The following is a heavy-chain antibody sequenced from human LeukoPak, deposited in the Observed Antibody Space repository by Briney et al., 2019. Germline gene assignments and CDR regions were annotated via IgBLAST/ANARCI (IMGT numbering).Heavy chain of an antibody. CDR3: ARDEMRSGWIYYYYYMDV. J-gene: IGHJ6*03. D-gene: IGHD6-19*01. V-gene: IGHV3-7*01. CDR2: IKQDGSEK. CDR1: GFTFSSYW. Sequence: GGSLRLSCAASGFTFSSYWMSWVRQAPGKGLEWVANIKQDGSEKYYVDSAKGRFTISRDNAKNSLYLQMNSLRAEDTAVYYCARDEMRSGWIYYYYYMDVWGKGTTVTVSS.